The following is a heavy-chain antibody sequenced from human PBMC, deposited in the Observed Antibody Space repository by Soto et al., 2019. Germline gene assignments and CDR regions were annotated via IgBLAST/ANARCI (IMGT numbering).Heavy chain of an antibody. Sequence: GGSLRLSCAASGFSFSSYSMNWVRQAPGKGLEWVSYISSSSSTIYYADSVKGRFTISRDNAKNSLYLQMNSLRAEDTAVYYCVRDRHIDYGVYWGQGTLVTVSS. J-gene: IGHJ4*02. CDR2: ISSSSSTI. V-gene: IGHV3-48*01. CDR1: GFSFSSYS. CDR3: VRDRHIDYGVY. D-gene: IGHD4-17*01.